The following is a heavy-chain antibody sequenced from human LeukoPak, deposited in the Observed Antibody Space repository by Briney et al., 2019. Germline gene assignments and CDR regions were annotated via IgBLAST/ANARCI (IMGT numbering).Heavy chain of an antibody. Sequence: PWETLSLTCTVSGGSISSYDWSWIGQPAGKGLEGIGRIYTSGSTNYNPSLKSRVTMSVDTSKNQFSLKLSSVTAADTAVYYCARDNGDYVRWFDPWGQGTLVTVSS. CDR1: GGSISSYD. CDR3: ARDNGDYVRWFDP. D-gene: IGHD4-17*01. V-gene: IGHV4-4*07. CDR2: IYTSGST. J-gene: IGHJ5*02.